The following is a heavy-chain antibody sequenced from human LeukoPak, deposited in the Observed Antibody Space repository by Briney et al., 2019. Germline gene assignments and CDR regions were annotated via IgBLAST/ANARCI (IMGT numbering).Heavy chain of an antibody. CDR2: IYYSGST. J-gene: IGHJ4*02. V-gene: IGHV4-39*07. D-gene: IGHD1-7*01. Sequence: PSETLSLTCTVSGGSICSSSYYWGWIRQPPGKGLEWIGRIYYSGSTYYNPSLKSRVAISVDTSKNQFSLKLSSVTAADTAVYYCATTQKKNWNYEVYWGQGTLVTVSS. CDR3: ATTQKKNWNYEVY. CDR1: GGSICSSSYY.